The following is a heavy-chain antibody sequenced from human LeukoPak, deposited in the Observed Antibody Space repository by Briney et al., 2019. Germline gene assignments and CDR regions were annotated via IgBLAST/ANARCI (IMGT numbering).Heavy chain of an antibody. CDR1: GYTFTSYG. V-gene: IGHV1-18*01. CDR2: ISAYNGNT. Sequence: GASVKVSCKASGYTFTSYGISWVRQAPGQGLEWMGWISAYNGNTNYAQKLQGRDTMTTDTSTSTAYMELRSLRSDDTAVYYCARGGDSSGHYFLIDYWGQGTLVTVSS. D-gene: IGHD3-22*01. J-gene: IGHJ4*02. CDR3: ARGGDSSGHYFLIDY.